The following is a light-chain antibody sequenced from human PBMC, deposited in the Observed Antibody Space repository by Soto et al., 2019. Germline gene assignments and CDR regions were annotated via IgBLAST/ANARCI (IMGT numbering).Light chain of an antibody. J-gene: IGLJ2*01. CDR2: RND. CDR1: RSNIGSRY. CDR3: AAWDDSVSGRV. Sequence: QSVLTQPPSASGTPGQSVTISCSGTRSNIGSRYVYWYQQLPGAAPKLLIYRNDQRPSGVPDRFSGSKSGTSSSLAISGLRSEDEAIYYCAAWDDSVSGRVFGGGTKLTVL. V-gene: IGLV1-47*01.